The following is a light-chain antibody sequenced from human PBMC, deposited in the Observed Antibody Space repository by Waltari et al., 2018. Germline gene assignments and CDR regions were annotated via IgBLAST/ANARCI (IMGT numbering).Light chain of an antibody. J-gene: IGKJ4*01. CDR1: QTINNNF. V-gene: IGKV3-20*01. Sequence: IVLTQSPDTLSLSPGQRATLSCRASQTINNNFLVWYQQKPGQAPRILIPGASSRATGFPDRFSGSGSGTDFTLTISRLEPEDVAVYYCQQYDGSILTFGGGTKVEI. CDR2: GAS. CDR3: QQYDGSILT.